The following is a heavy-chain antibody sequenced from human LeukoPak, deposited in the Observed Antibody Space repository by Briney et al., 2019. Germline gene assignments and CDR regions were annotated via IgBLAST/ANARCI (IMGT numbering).Heavy chain of an antibody. V-gene: IGHV3-53*01. Sequence: GGSLRLSCAASGFTVSSNYMIWVRQAPGKGLEWVSVIYSGGSTDYADSVKGRFTISRDNSKNTLYLQMNSLRAEDTAVYYCARNGYYDSSGYYLFDYWGQGTLVTVSS. D-gene: IGHD3-22*01. CDR3: ARNGYYDSSGYYLFDY. CDR1: GFTVSSNY. J-gene: IGHJ4*02. CDR2: IYSGGST.